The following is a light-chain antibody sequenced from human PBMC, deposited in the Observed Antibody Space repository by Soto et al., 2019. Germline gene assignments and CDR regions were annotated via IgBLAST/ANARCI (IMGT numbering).Light chain of an antibody. CDR3: QQSNNWPSIT. CDR1: QSVSSY. CDR2: DAS. J-gene: IGKJ5*01. Sequence: TQSPSTLSASVGDRVTITCRASQSVSSYLAWYQQKPGQAPRLLIYDASNRATGIPDRFSGSASGTDFTLTISRLETEDLAVYYGQQSNNWPSITVGQGTRLEIK. V-gene: IGKV3-11*01.